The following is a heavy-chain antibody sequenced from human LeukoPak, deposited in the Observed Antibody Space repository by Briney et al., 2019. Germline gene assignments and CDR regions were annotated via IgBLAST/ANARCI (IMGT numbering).Heavy chain of an antibody. Sequence: SETLSLTCTVSGGSISSYYWSWIRQPAGKGLEWIGRIYTSGSTNYNPSLKSRVTMSVDTSKNQFSLKLSSVTAADTAVYYCARDRVIGSPTPGGRYYYGMDVWGQGTTVTVSS. CDR3: ARDRVIGSPTPGGRYYYGMDV. D-gene: IGHD1-26*01. CDR2: IYTSGST. V-gene: IGHV4-4*07. CDR1: GGSISSYY. J-gene: IGHJ6*02.